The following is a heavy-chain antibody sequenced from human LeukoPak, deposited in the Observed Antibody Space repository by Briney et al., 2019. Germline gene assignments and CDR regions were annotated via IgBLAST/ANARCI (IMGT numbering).Heavy chain of an antibody. CDR2: INPNSGGT. CDR1: GYTFTGYY. D-gene: IGHD5-18*01. CDR3: ARPRNSYGTPLEY. Sequence: GASVKVSCKASGYTFTGYYMHWVRQAPGQGLEWMGRINPNSGGTNYAQKFQGRVTMTRDTSISTAYMELSRLRSDDTAVYYCARPRNSYGTPLEYWGQGTLVTVSS. V-gene: IGHV1-2*06. J-gene: IGHJ4*02.